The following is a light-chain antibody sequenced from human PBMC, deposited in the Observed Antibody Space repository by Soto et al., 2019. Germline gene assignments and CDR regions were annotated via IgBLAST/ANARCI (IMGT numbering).Light chain of an antibody. CDR2: DDS. CDR3: SSYTNINTRACV. CDR1: NIESRS. V-gene: IGLV3-21*02. J-gene: IGLJ1*01. Sequence: SYELTQPPSVSVAPGQTATITCGGHNIESRSVHWYQQTPGQAPVLVIYDDSDRPSGIPERFSGSYSGNTATLTISRVEAGDEADYYCSSYTNINTRACVFGTGTKVTVL.